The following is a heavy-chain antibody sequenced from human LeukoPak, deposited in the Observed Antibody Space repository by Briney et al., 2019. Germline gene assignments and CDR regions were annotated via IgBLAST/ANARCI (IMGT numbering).Heavy chain of an antibody. Sequence: PGGSLRLSCAASGFTFSSYAMSWVRQAPGKGLEWVSDISGSGGSTYYADSVKGRFTISRDNSKNTLYLQMNSLRAEDTAVYYCARGSSPLVVTAMSFDYWGQGTLVTVSS. V-gene: IGHV3-23*01. CDR1: GFTFSSYA. J-gene: IGHJ4*02. CDR3: ARGSSPLVVTAMSFDY. CDR2: ISGSGGST. D-gene: IGHD2-21*02.